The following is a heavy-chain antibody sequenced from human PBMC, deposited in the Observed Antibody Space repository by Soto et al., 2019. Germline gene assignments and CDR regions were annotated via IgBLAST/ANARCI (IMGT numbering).Heavy chain of an antibody. CDR1: GLTVSSNY. J-gene: IGHJ4*02. Sequence: EVQLVESGGDLVQPGGSLRLSCAASGLTVSSNYMSWVRQAPGKGLEWVSVIYSGGSTYYTDSVKGRFTISRDNSKNTLYLHMNSLRAEDTAVYYWARDAYPSGSRPITGGQGTLVTVSS. CDR3: ARDAYPSGSRPIT. CDR2: IYSGGST. V-gene: IGHV3-66*01. D-gene: IGHD6-25*01.